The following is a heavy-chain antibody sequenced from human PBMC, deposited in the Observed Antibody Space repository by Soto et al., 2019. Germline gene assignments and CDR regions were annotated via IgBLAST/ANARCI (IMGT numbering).Heavy chain of an antibody. V-gene: IGHV4-31*03. CDR2: IYYSGST. D-gene: IGHD4-17*01. J-gene: IGHJ2*01. Sequence: SETLSLTCTVSGGSISSGGYYWSWIRQHPGKGLEWIGYIYYSGSTYYNPSLKSRVTISVDTSKNQFSLKLSSVTAADTAVYYCARVTVTTFWYFDLWSRGTLVTVSS. CDR1: GGSISSGGYY. CDR3: ARVTVTTFWYFDL.